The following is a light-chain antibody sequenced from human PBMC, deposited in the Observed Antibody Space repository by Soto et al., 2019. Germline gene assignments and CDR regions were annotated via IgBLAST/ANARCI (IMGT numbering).Light chain of an antibody. J-gene: IGLJ3*02. Sequence: QSVLTQPPSVSGAPGQRVTISCTGDNSNLGAGYDVHWYQQLPGAAPKLVVFGNRNRPSGVPERFSGSKSGTSASLAITGLQAEDEADYYCQAYDYSLTAFVFGGGTQLTVL. CDR3: QAYDYSLTAFV. CDR1: NSNLGAGYD. CDR2: GNR. V-gene: IGLV1-40*01.